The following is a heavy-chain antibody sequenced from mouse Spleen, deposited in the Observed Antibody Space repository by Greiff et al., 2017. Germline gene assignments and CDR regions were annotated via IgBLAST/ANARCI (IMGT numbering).Heavy chain of an antibody. CDR1: GYTFTSYW. D-gene: IGHD1-3*01. CDR2: IDPSDSYT. Sequence: VQLQQSGAELVKPGASVKLSCKASGYTFTSYWMQWVKQRPGQGLEWIGEIDPSDSYTNYNQKFKGKATLTVDTSSSTAYMQLSSLTSEDSAVYYCARLMYYFDYWGQGTTLTVSS. CDR3: ARLMYYFDY. J-gene: IGHJ2*01. V-gene: IGHV1-50*01.